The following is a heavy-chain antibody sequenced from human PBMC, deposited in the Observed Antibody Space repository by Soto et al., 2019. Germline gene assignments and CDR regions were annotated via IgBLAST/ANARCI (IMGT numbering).Heavy chain of an antibody. V-gene: IGHV4-39*01. CDR1: GGFISSSSYY. CDR3: ARGGNIESPLHAEYFQH. Sequence: PSETLSLTCTVSGGFISSSSYYWGWIRQPPGKGLEWIGSIYYSGSTYYNTSLKSRVTISVDTSKNQFSLKLSSVTAADTAVYYFARGGNIESPLHAEYFQHWGQGTLVTVSS. D-gene: IGHD3-16*01. J-gene: IGHJ1*01. CDR2: IYYSGST.